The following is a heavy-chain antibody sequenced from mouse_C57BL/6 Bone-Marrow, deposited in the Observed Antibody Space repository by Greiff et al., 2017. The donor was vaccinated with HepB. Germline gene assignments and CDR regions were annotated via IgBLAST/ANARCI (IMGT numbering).Heavy chain of an antibody. CDR2: IYPRSGNT. V-gene: IGHV1-81*01. Sequence: QVQLQQSGAELARPGASVKLSCKASGYTFTSYGISWVKQRTGQGLEWIGAIYPRSGNTYYNEKFKGKATLTADKSSSTAYMELRSLTSEDSAVYFCARREGYYGREYFDVWGTGTTVTVSS. D-gene: IGHD1-1*01. J-gene: IGHJ1*03. CDR1: GYTFTSYG. CDR3: ARREGYYGREYFDV.